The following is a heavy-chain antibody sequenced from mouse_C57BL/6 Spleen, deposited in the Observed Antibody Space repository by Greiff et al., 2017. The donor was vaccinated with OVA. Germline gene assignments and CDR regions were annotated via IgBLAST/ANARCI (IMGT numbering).Heavy chain of an antibody. Sequence: QVHVKQSGAELVRPGASVTLSCKASGYTFTDYEMHWVKQTPVHGLEWIGAIDPETGGTAYNQKFKGKAILTADKSSSTAYMELRSLTSEDSAVYYCTRDYYSNYDAMDYWGQGTSVTVSS. V-gene: IGHV1-15*01. D-gene: IGHD2-5*01. CDR3: TRDYYSNYDAMDY. CDR1: GYTFTDYE. CDR2: IDPETGGT. J-gene: IGHJ4*01.